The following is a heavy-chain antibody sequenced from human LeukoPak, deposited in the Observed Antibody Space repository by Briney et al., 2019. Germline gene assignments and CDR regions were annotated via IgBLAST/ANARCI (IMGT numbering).Heavy chain of an antibody. Sequence: GGSLRLSCAASGFTFSSYAMSWVRQAPGKGLEWVSTNSGGGVNTYYADSVKGRFTTSRDNSKNTLFLQMNSLRAEDTAVYYCAKGIYSSGWSYFDYWGHGTLVTVSS. CDR1: GFTFSSYA. J-gene: IGHJ4*01. CDR3: AKGIYSSGWSYFDY. V-gene: IGHV3-23*01. CDR2: NSGGGVNT. D-gene: IGHD6-19*01.